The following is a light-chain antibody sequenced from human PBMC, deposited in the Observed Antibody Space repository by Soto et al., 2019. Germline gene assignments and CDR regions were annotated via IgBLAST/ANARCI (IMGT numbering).Light chain of an antibody. Sequence: EIVLTQSPGTLSLSPGERATLSCRASQTLRRTYIAWYQQKPGQAPRLLIYGASTRATAIPPRFSGSGSGTEFTLTISSLQSEDFAVYYCQQYDNWPITFGQGTQLEIK. V-gene: IGKV3-15*01. J-gene: IGKJ5*01. CDR3: QQYDNWPIT. CDR1: QTLRRT. CDR2: GAS.